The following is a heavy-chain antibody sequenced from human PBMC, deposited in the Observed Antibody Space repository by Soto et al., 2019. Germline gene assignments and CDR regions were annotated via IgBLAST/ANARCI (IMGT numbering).Heavy chain of an antibody. CDR1: GGSVSSGSYY. CDR3: ARDKADILTGYMDV. CDR2: IYYSGST. D-gene: IGHD3-9*01. V-gene: IGHV4-61*01. J-gene: IGHJ6*03. Sequence: ASETLSLTCTVSGGSVSSGSYYWSWIRQPPGKGLEWIGYIYYSGSTNYNPSLKSRVTISVDTSKIQFSLNLSSVTAADTAVYYCARDKADILTGYMDVWGQGTTVTVSS.